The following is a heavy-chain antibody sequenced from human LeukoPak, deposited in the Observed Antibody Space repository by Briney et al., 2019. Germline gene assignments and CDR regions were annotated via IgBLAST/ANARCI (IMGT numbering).Heavy chain of an antibody. CDR3: ARELGNSAFDI. V-gene: IGHV4-59*01. J-gene: IGHJ3*02. CDR2: IYYSGST. Sequence: PSETLSLTCTVSGGSISSYYWSWIRQPPGKGLEWIGYIYYSGSTNYNPSLKSRVTISVDTSKNQFSLKLSSVTAADTAVYYCARELGNSAFDIWGQGTMVTVSS. CDR1: GGSISSYY. D-gene: IGHD4-23*01.